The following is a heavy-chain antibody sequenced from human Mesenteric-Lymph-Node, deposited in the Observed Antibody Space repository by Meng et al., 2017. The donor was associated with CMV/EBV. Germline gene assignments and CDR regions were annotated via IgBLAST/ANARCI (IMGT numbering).Heavy chain of an antibody. V-gene: IGHV3-23*03. D-gene: IGHD3-3*01. CDR1: GFTFISCA. Sequence: GGSLRLSCAASGFTFISCAMTWVRQAPGKGVEWVSIIYTDGTSTYFADSVKGRFTISRDNSKNTLYLQMSSLRAEDTAVYYCAKGFDAEWYFDYWGQGTLVTVSS. CDR3: AKGFDAEWYFDY. CDR2: IYTDGTST. J-gene: IGHJ4*02.